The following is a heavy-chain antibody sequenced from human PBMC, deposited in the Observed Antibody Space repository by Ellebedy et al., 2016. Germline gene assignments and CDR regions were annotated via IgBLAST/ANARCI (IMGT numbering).Heavy chain of an antibody. CDR2: VYHSGST. J-gene: IGHJ4*02. Sequence: SETLSLTXTVSAYSISSGNYWAWIRQPPGKGLEWIGTVYHSGSTFYNPSLKSRVTISVDTSKNQFSLRLTSVTAADTAVYYCARAGWGEYCSSTSCYRLDYWGQGTLVTVSS. CDR3: ARAGWGEYCSSTSCYRLDY. V-gene: IGHV4-38-2*02. D-gene: IGHD2-2*01. CDR1: AYSISSGNY.